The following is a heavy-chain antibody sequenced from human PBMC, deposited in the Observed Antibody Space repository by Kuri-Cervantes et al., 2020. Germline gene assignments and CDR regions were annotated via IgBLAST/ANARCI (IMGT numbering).Heavy chain of an antibody. CDR3: ARDTRPYYYDSNAFDI. Sequence: GESLKISCAASGFTFSSYSMNRVRQAPGKGLEWVSSISSSSSYIYYADSVKGRFTISRDNAKNSLYLQMNSLRAEDTAVYYCARDTRPYYYDSNAFDIWGQGTMVTVSS. CDR1: GFTFSSYS. J-gene: IGHJ3*02. CDR2: ISSSSSYI. V-gene: IGHV3-21*01. D-gene: IGHD3-22*01.